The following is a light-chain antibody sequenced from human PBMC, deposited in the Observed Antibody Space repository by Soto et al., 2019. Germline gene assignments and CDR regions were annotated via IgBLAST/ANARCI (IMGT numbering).Light chain of an antibody. J-gene: IGKJ1*01. Sequence: EIVLTQSPGTLSLSPGERATLSCRASQSVHNNFLAWYQQKPGQAPRLLIYAASRRATGIPDRFSGSGSGTDFTLTISRLEPEDFAVYYCQQYGISLRTLGQGTKVDSK. CDR1: QSVHNNF. CDR2: AAS. V-gene: IGKV3-20*01. CDR3: QQYGISLRT.